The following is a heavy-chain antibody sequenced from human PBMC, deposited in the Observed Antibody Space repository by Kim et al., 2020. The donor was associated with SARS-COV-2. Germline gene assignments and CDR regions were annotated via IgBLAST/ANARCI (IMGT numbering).Heavy chain of an antibody. CDR3: ARQRPHRYDILTGYDDY. J-gene: IGHJ4*02. CDR2: IYYSGST. Sequence: SETLSLTCTVSGGSISSSSYYWGWIRQPPGKGLEWIGSIYYSGSTYYNPSLKSRVTISVDTSKNQFSLKLSSVTAADTAVYYCARQRPHRYDILTGYDDYWGQGTLVTVSS. D-gene: IGHD3-9*01. CDR1: GGSISSSSYY. V-gene: IGHV4-39*01.